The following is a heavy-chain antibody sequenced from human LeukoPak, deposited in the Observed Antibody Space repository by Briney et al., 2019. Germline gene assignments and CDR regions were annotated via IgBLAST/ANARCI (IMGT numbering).Heavy chain of an antibody. V-gene: IGHV3-11*01. D-gene: IGHD5-12*01. J-gene: IGHJ4*02. CDR3: ARDPKFARGYGAMLRQNYADY. CDR1: GFTFSDYY. CDR2: ITISVSTI. Sequence: GGSLRLSCAASGFTFSDYYMSCVRQAPGKGLEWVSYITISVSTIYYADSVKGRFTISRDNAKNTLYLQINSMRDEDTAVYYGARDPKFARGYGAMLRQNYADYWGQGTLATVSS.